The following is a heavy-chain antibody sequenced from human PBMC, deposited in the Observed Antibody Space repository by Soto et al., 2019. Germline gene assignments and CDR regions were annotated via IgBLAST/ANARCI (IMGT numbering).Heavy chain of an antibody. CDR1: GDTFINHG. V-gene: IGHV1-18*04. CDR2: VSGSNGKT. CDR3: AKDFYPPAYYVDY. J-gene: IGHJ4*02. Sequence: ASVKFSCQDSGDTFINHGISWVRQAPGQGLECMGWVSGSNGKTKYAQKSQGRVTMTTXTXXSXXXMXLXXLRSDDTAVHCWAKDFYPPAYYVDYGGQGTRITLS.